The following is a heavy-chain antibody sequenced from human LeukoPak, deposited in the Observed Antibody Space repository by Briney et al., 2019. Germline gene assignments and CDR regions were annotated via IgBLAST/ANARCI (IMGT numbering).Heavy chain of an antibody. Sequence: ASVKLSCKASGYTFTGYDMHWVRQAPGQGLEWMGWINPNSGGTTYAQKFLSRVTMTRDTSISTAYMELSRSRSDDTAVYYCARDTGLLLWFGESIYYSAYGMDVWGQGTTVTVSS. CDR3: ARDTGLLLWFGESIYYSAYGMDV. J-gene: IGHJ6*02. CDR1: GYTFTGYD. D-gene: IGHD3-10*01. CDR2: INPNSGGT. V-gene: IGHV1-2*02.